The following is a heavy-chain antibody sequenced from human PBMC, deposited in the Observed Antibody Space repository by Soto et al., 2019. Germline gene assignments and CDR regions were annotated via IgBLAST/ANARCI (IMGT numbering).Heavy chain of an antibody. CDR3: ARSYNWNYGWWFDP. CDR1: GYTFTGYY. Sequence: ASVKVSCKXSGYTFTGYYMHWVRQAPGQGLEWMGWINPNSGGTSYAQKFQGRVTMTRDTSTSTVYMELSSLRSEDKAVYYCARSYNWNYGWWFDPWGQGTLVTVS. CDR2: INPNSGGT. V-gene: IGHV1-2*02. J-gene: IGHJ5*02. D-gene: IGHD1-7*01.